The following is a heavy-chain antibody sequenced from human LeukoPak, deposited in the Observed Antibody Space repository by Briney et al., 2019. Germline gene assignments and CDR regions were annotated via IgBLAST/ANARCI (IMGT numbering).Heavy chain of an antibody. CDR3: ARGLTLFGGYYMDV. Sequence: ASVKVSFKASGYTFTNYDINWVRQATGQGREGMGWMNPNRGNTGYAQKFQGRVTLTMNTSISTAYMELSSLRSEDTAVYYCARGLTLFGGYYMDVWGKGTTVTVPS. D-gene: IGHD3-3*01. CDR1: GYTFTNYD. CDR2: MNPNRGNT. V-gene: IGHV1-8*03. J-gene: IGHJ6*03.